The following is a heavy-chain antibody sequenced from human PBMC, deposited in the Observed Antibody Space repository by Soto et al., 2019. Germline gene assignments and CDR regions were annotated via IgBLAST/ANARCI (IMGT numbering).Heavy chain of an antibody. D-gene: IGHD3-10*01. V-gene: IGHV3-48*03. J-gene: IGHJ6*02. CDR1: GFTFSSYE. CDR3: ATTGSYIGRPDYYYYGMDV. CDR2: ISSSGSTI. Sequence: GGSLRLSCAASGFTFSSYEMNWVRQAPGKGLEWVSYISSSGSTIYYADSVKGRFTISRDNAKNSLCLQMNSLRAEDTAVYYCATTGSYIGRPDYYYYGMDVWGQGTTVTVSS.